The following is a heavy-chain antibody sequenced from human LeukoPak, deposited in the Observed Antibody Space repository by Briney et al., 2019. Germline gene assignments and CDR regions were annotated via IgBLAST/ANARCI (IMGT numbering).Heavy chain of an antibody. Sequence: GGSLRLSCAASGFTFSDYYMSWIRQAPGKGREWVSYISSSSSYTNYADSVKGRFTISRDNAKNSLYLQMNSLRAEDTAVYYCAREVQLWLRGGVDYWGQGTLVTVSS. CDR3: AREVQLWLRGGVDY. J-gene: IGHJ4*02. D-gene: IGHD5-18*01. CDR1: GFTFSDYY. CDR2: ISSSSSYT. V-gene: IGHV3-11*06.